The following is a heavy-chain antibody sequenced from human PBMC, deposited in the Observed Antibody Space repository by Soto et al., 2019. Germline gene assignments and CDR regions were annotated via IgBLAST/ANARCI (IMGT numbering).Heavy chain of an antibody. CDR2: ISAYNGNT. V-gene: IGHV1-18*01. J-gene: IGHJ6*02. CDR3: AREGGGTIFGVVTPSYDYYYGMDV. D-gene: IGHD3-3*01. Sequence: ASVKVSCKASGYTFTSYGISWVRQAPGQGLEWMGWISAYNGNTNYAQKLQGRVTMTTDTSTSTAYMELRSLRSDDTAVYYCAREGGGTIFGVVTPSYDYYYGMDVWGQGTTVTVSS. CDR1: GYTFTSYG.